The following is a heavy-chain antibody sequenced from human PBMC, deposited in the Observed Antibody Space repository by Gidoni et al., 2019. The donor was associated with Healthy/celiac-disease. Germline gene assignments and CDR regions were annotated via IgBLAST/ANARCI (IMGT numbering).Heavy chain of an antibody. CDR1: SYW. CDR3: ARGEAAIDY. Sequence: SYWMSWVRQAPGKGLEWVANIKQDGSEKYYVDSVKGRFTISRDNAKNSLYLQMNSLSAEDTAVYYCARGEAAIDYWGQGTLVTVSS. D-gene: IGHD6-25*01. J-gene: IGHJ4*02. V-gene: IGHV3-7*01. CDR2: IKQDGSEK.